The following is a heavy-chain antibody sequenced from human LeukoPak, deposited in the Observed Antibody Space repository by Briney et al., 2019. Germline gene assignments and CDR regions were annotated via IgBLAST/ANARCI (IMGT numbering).Heavy chain of an antibody. D-gene: IGHD3-22*01. CDR2: ISSSSSTI. V-gene: IGHV3-48*02. J-gene: IGHJ6*02. CDR3: ARARPWDSSRSYYFGMDV. CDR1: GFTFSSYS. Sequence: GGSLRLSCAASGFTFSSYSMNWVRQAPGKGLEWVPYISSSSSTIYYADSVKGRFTISRDNAKNSLYLQMNSLRDEDTAVYYCARARPWDSSRSYYFGMDVWGHGTTVTVSS.